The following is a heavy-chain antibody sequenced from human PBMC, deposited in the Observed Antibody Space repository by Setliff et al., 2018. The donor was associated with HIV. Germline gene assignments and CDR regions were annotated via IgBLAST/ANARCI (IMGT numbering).Heavy chain of an antibody. J-gene: IGHJ4*02. V-gene: IGHV4-39*07. CDR2: VYYSGST. Sequence: SETLSLTCTVSGGSIRNGLYYWHWIRQPPGKGLEWIGSVYYSGSTYYKPSLKSRVTISVDTSKNQFSLRLGSVTAADRAVYYCARGGGPDTNFDYWGQGTLVTVSS. CDR1: GGSIRNGLYY. CDR3: ARGGGPDTNFDY. D-gene: IGHD5-18*01.